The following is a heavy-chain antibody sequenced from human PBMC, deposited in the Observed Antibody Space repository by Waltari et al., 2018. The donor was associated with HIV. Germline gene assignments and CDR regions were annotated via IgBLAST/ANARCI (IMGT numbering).Heavy chain of an antibody. CDR1: GFTFSSYA. Sequence: EVQLLESGGGLVQPGGSLRLSCAASGFTFSSYAMSWVRQAPGKGLEWVSAISGSGGSTYYADSVKGRFTISRDNSKNTLYLQMNSLRAEDTAVYYCAKDPNAVVPAASWFDPWGQGTLVTVSS. D-gene: IGHD2-2*01. CDR2: ISGSGGST. CDR3: AKDPNAVVPAASWFDP. V-gene: IGHV3-23*01. J-gene: IGHJ5*02.